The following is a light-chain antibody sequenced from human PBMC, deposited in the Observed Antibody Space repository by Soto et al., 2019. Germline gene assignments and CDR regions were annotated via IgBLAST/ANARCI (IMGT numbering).Light chain of an antibody. CDR1: QSVSSY. CDR3: QQRSNWPSIT. CDR2: DAS. Sequence: EIVLTHSPATLSLSPCERATLSSRASQSVSSYLAWYQQKPGQAPRLLIHDASNRATGIPARFSGSGSGTDFTLTISSLEPEDFAVYYCQQRSNWPSITFGQGTRLEIK. J-gene: IGKJ5*01. V-gene: IGKV3-11*01.